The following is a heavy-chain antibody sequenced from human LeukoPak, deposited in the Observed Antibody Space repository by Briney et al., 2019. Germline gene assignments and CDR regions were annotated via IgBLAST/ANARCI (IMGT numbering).Heavy chain of an antibody. D-gene: IGHD6-13*01. J-gene: IGHJ6*03. CDR1: GGSFSGYY. CDR3: ARGRQQLVRAGTAYYYYMDV. Sequence: SETLSLTCAVYGGSFSGYYWSWIRQPPGKGLEWNGEINHSGSTNYNPSLKSRVTISVDTSKNQFSLKLSSVTAADTAVYYCARGRQQLVRAGTAYYYYMDVWGKGTTVTVSS. V-gene: IGHV4-34*01. CDR2: INHSGST.